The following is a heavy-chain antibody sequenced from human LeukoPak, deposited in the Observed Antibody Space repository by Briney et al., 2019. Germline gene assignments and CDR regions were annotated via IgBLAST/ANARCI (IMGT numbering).Heavy chain of an antibody. CDR2: VYYNGNT. V-gene: IGHV4-59*08. D-gene: IGHD2-21*02. Sequence: SETLSLTCAVSGGSISTYYWTWIRQPPVKGLEWIGFVYYNGNTNYNPSLKSRVTISVDTSKNQFSLKLSSVTAADTAVYFCARQVALTARYYFDFWGQGTLVTVSS. J-gene: IGHJ4*02. CDR3: ARQVALTARYYFDF. CDR1: GGSISTYY.